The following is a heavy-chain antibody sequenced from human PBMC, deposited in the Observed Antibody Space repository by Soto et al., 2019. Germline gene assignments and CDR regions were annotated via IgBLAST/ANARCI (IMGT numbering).Heavy chain of an antibody. Sequence: EVQLVESGGGLVQPGRSLRLSCAASGFTFDDYAMHWVRQAPGKGLEWVSGISWNSGSIGYADSVKGRFTISRDNAKNSLYLQMNSLRAEDTALYYCAKDISPEHRRWSRWPHAFDIWGQGTMVTVSS. CDR3: AKDISPEHRRWSRWPHAFDI. CDR2: ISWNSGSI. J-gene: IGHJ3*02. D-gene: IGHD6-13*01. CDR1: GFTFDDYA. V-gene: IGHV3-9*01.